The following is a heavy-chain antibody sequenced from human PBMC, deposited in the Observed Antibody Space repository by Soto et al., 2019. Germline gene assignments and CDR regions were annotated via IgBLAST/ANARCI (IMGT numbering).Heavy chain of an antibody. CDR1: GFTLSDHY. J-gene: IGHJ4*02. Sequence: PXGSLRLSCAASGFTLSDHYMDWVRQAPGKGLEWVCRSRNKVNSYSTEYAASVKGRFTLSRDDSSNSLFLQMNNLKTDDTAVYYGVSSWVDRRSLNYWGLGALVTVSS. V-gene: IGHV3-72*01. CDR3: VSSWVDRRSLNY. D-gene: IGHD3-16*01. CDR2: SRNKVNSYST.